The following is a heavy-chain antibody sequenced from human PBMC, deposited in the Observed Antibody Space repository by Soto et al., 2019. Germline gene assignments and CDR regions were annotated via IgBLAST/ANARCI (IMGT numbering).Heavy chain of an antibody. CDR3: ARGRDSALYYFDY. CDR1: GFTFSNYD. D-gene: IGHD2-21*01. CDR2: FGTAGET. V-gene: IGHV3-13*01. Sequence: PGGSLRLSCAASGFTFSNYDMHWVRQTTGKGLEWVSVFGTAGETYYAGSVKGRFTISRENAKNSLYLQMNSLRVEDTAVYYCARGRDSALYYFDYWGQGTLVTVSS. J-gene: IGHJ4*02.